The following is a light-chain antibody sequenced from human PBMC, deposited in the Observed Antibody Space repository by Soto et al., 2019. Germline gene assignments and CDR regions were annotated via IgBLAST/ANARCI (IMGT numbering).Light chain of an antibody. CDR1: SSDVGGYNY. Sequence: QSALTQPASVSGSPGQSITISCTGTSSDVGGYNYVSWYQQHPGKAPKLMIYEVSNRPSGVSNRFSGSKSGNTASLTISGLQAEDEADYYCSSYTSGSALVVFGGGTKVTV. CDR3: SSYTSGSALVV. J-gene: IGLJ2*01. V-gene: IGLV2-14*01. CDR2: EVS.